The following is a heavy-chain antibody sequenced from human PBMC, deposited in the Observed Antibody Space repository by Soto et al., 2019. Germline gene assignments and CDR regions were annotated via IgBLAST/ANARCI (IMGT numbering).Heavy chain of an antibody. CDR3: ARTGEIDYGDSSYYFDY. Sequence: SETLSLTCTVSGGSISSYYWSWIRQPPGKGLEWIGYIYYSGSTNYNPSLKSRVTISVDTSKNQFSLKLSSVTAADTAVYYCARTGEIDYGDSSYYFDYWGQGTLVTVSS. CDR2: IYYSGST. D-gene: IGHD4-17*01. J-gene: IGHJ4*02. CDR1: GGSISSYY. V-gene: IGHV4-59*08.